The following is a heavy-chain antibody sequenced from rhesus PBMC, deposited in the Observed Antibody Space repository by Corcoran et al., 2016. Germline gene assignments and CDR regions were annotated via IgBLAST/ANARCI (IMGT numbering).Heavy chain of an antibody. CDR3: ARHPGLVVVATVYFDY. Sequence: QLQLQESGPAVVKPSETLSLTCAVSGGSISSSNWWSWFRQSPGKGLEWMGGIYGSGGSTEYNPSLKSRVTISIDTSKNQFSLKLSSVTAADTAVYYCARHPGLVVVATVYFDYWGQGVLVTVSS. CDR2: IYGSGGST. D-gene: IGHD2-21*01. CDR1: GGSISSSNW. V-gene: IGHV4-93*02. J-gene: IGHJ4*01.